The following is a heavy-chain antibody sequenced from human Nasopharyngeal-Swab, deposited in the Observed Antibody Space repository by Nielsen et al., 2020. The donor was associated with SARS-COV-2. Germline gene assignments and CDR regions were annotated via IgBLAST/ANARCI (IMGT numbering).Heavy chain of an antibody. CDR1: GFTFNIYA. D-gene: IGHD3-10*01. CDR2: ISASGGST. V-gene: IGHV3-23*01. J-gene: IGHJ3*02. Sequence: GGSLRLSCIASGFTFNIYAMAWVRRTPGRGLQWVSGISASGGSTYYTDSVTGRFAVSRDNSRNTLYLQMHSLRVEDTALYYCAKGNVVRGDAFDIWGQGTMVTVSS. CDR3: AKGNVVRGDAFDI.